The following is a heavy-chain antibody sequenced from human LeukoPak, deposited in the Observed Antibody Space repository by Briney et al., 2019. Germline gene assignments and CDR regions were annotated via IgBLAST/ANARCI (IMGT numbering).Heavy chain of an antibody. CDR1: GGSISSYY. Sequence: SETLSLTCTVSGGSISSYYWSWIRQPAGKGLEWIGRIYTSGSTNYNPSLKSRVTMSVDTSKNQFSLKLSSVTAADTAVYYCARDIVVVVAAKGGYNWFDPWGQGTLVTVSS. V-gene: IGHV4-4*07. CDR3: ARDIVVVVAAKGGYNWFDP. J-gene: IGHJ5*02. D-gene: IGHD2-15*01. CDR2: IYTSGST.